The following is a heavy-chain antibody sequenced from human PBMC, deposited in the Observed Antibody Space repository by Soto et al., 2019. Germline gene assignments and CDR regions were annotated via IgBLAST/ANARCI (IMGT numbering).Heavy chain of an antibody. CDR1: GGSISSSSYY. CDR2: IYYSGST. D-gene: IGHD3-9*01. V-gene: IGHV4-39*01. J-gene: IGHJ4*02. Sequence: SETLSLTCTVSGGSISSSSYYWGWIRQPPGKGLEWIGSIYYSGSTYYNPSLKSRVTISVDTSKNQFSLKLSSVTAADTAVYYCARHRRYYDILTGYPLYYFDYWGQGTLVTVSS. CDR3: ARHRRYYDILTGYPLYYFDY.